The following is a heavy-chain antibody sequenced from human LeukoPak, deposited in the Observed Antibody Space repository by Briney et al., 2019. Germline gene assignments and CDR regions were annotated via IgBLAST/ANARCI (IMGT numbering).Heavy chain of an antibody. V-gene: IGHV4-59*01. D-gene: IGHD3-16*01. Sequence: PSETLSLTCTVSGDSFRSYQWSWLRQPPGKGLEWIGYISSSGGTSYNPSLKSRLTISVDMSKNQFSLKLTSVTAADTAVYYCARVGRGDHTWGSYYCDHWGQGTLVSVSS. J-gene: IGHJ4*02. CDR3: ARVGRGDHTWGSYYCDH. CDR1: GDSFRSYQ. CDR2: ISSSGGT.